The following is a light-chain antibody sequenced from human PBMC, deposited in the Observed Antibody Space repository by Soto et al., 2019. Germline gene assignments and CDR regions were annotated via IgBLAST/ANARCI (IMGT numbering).Light chain of an antibody. CDR3: SSYSSSSALDVI. J-gene: IGLJ2*01. Sequence: QSVLAQPASVSGSPGQSITISCAGTNRDVGGYNYVSWYQQYPGKAPKLIIYEVTYRPSGVSNRFSDSKSGNTASLTISGLQAEDEADYYCSSYSSSSALDVIFGGGTKLTVL. CDR1: NRDVGGYNY. CDR2: EVT. V-gene: IGLV2-14*01.